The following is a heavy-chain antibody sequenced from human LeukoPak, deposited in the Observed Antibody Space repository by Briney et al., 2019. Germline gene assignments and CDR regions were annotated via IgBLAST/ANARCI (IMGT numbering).Heavy chain of an antibody. CDR2: ISGSGGNT. CDR3: AKGLSGYVPFDY. J-gene: IGHJ4*02. D-gene: IGHD5-12*01. CDR1: GFTFSTYA. V-gene: IGHV3-23*01. Sequence: TGGSLRLSCAASGFTFSTYAMSWVRQAPGKGLEWGSVISGSGGNTYYADPVKGRFTISRDNSKNTLYLQMNSLRAEDTALYYCAKGLSGYVPFDYWGQGTLVTVSS.